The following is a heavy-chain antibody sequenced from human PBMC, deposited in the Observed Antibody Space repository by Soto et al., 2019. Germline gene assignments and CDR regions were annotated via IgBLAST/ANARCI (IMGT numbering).Heavy chain of an antibody. CDR2: IYPGDSDT. Sequence: GESLNISWKGSGYIFTTYCIGWVRQMPGKGLEWMGIIYPGDSDTRYSPSFQGQVTISADKSISTAYLQWSSLKASDTAMYYCARPLGIAAAGHYGMDVWSQGTTVTVSS. CDR1: GYIFTTYC. V-gene: IGHV5-51*01. J-gene: IGHJ6*02. D-gene: IGHD6-13*01. CDR3: ARPLGIAAAGHYGMDV.